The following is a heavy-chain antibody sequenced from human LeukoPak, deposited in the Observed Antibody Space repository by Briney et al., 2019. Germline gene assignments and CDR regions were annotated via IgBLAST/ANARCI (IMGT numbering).Heavy chain of an antibody. V-gene: IGHV3-53*05. J-gene: IGHJ1*01. Sequence: GGSLRLSCAASGFTFSNAWMSWVRQAPGKGLEWVSVIYSGGSTYYADSVKGRFTISRDNSKNTLYLQMNSLGAEDTALYYCAKSSEVRGVISASLDFQHWGQGTLVTVSS. CDR2: IYSGGST. D-gene: IGHD3-10*01. CDR1: GFTFSNAW. CDR3: AKSSEVRGVISASLDFQH.